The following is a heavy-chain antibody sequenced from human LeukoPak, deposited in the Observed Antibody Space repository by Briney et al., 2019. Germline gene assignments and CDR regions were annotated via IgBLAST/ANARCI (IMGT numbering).Heavy chain of an antibody. CDR2: IKQDGSEK. D-gene: IGHD1-7*01. CDR3: ARWEIRGTAHQLDY. Sequence: GGSLRLSCAASGFTLSSHWMRWVRQAPGKGLEWVDNIKQDGSEKYYVGSVKGRFTLSRDNAKNSMYLQMNSLRAEDTAVYYCARWEIRGTAHQLDYWGQGTLVTVSS. CDR1: GFTLSSHW. J-gene: IGHJ4*02. V-gene: IGHV3-7*01.